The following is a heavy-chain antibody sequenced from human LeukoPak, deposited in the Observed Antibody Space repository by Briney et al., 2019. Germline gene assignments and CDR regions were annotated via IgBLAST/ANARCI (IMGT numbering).Heavy chain of an antibody. J-gene: IGHJ5*02. Sequence: SETLSLTCTVSGGSISGHYWTWIRQPPGKGLEWFGYIYYSGGTSYNPSLKSRVTISLDTSRNQFSLKLSSVTAADTAVYYCARDNLDYSISGDWFDPWGQGTLVTVSS. D-gene: IGHD4-11*01. CDR3: ARDNLDYSISGDWFDP. V-gene: IGHV4-59*11. CDR1: GGSISGHY. CDR2: IYYSGGT.